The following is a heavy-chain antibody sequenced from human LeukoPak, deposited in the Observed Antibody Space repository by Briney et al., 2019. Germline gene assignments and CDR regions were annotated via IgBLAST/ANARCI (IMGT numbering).Heavy chain of an antibody. J-gene: IGHJ4*02. V-gene: IGHV3-48*01. Sequence: PGGSLRLSCEASGFPFSSYSMNWVRQAPGKGLEWVSYIRSSSTRIYYADSVKGRFTVSRDNAKNTLYLQMNSLRAEDTAVYYCARESRHSDYWGQGTLVTVSS. CDR2: IRSSSTRI. CDR3: ARESRHSDY. CDR1: GFPFSSYS.